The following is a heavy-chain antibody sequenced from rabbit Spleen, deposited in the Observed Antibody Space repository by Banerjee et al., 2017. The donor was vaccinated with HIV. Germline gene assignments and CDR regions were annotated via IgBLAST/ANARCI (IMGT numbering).Heavy chain of an antibody. J-gene: IGHJ4*01. Sequence: QEQVVESGGGLVQPGGSLKLSCKASGFDFSNYGVSWVRQAPGKGLEWIGYIEPIFGNTYYASWVNGRFTVSKTSSTTVTLRMTSLTGADTATYFCARDLPGVIGWNLNLWGPGTLVTVS. D-gene: IGHD2-1*01. V-gene: IGHV1S39*01. CDR3: ARDLPGVIGWNLNL. CDR1: GFDFSNYG. CDR2: IEPIFGNT.